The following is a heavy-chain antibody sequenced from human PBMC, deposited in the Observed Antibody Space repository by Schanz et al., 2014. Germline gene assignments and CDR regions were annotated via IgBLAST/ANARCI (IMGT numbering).Heavy chain of an antibody. Sequence: QVQLQESGPGLVKPSQTLSLTCTVSGGSIRSGTYYWSWIRQPAGKALEWVGRVFPNGSTNYNPTLKRRVTKSLDTSKNQFSLTLTSLTAADTAVYYCARETTWRLDLWGRGTLVTVSS. J-gene: IGHJ2*01. CDR3: ARETTWRLDL. CDR1: GGSIRSGTYY. V-gene: IGHV4-61*02. D-gene: IGHD1-1*01. CDR2: VFPNGST.